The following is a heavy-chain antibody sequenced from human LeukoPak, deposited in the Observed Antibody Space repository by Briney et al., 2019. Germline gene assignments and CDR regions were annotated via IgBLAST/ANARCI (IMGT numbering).Heavy chain of an antibody. D-gene: IGHD1-14*01. CDR3: AKETARPAGVFDY. V-gene: IGHV3-23*01. CDR2: ISGSGGGT. J-gene: IGHJ4*02. Sequence: GGSLRLSCAASGFTFNSYAMSWVRQAPGKGLEWVSDISGSGGGTYNADSVKGRFTISRDNSKNTLYLQMNSLRAEDTAVYYCAKETARPAGVFDYWGQGTLVTVSS. CDR1: GFTFNSYA.